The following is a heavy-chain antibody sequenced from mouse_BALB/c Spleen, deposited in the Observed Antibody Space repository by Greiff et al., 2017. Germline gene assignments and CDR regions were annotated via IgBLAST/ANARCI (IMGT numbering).Heavy chain of an antibody. CDR1: GFTFSSYT. D-gene: IGHD1-1*01. Sequence: EVQLVESGGGLVQPGGSLKLSCAASGFTFSSYTMSWVRQTPEKRLEWVAYISNGGGSTYYPDTVKGRFTISRDNAKNTLYLQMSSLKSEDTAMYYCARAHYYYGSSYAMDYWGQGTSVTVSS. CDR3: ARAHYYYGSSYAMDY. J-gene: IGHJ4*01. V-gene: IGHV5-12-2*01. CDR2: ISNGGGST.